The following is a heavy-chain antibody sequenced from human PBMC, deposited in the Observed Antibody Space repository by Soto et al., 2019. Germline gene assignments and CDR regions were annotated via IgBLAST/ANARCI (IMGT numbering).Heavy chain of an antibody. Sequence: QVQLVQSGAEVKKPGSSVKVSCKASGGTFSSYAISWVRQAPGQGLEWMGGIIPIFGTANYAQKFQGRVTITADESTSTAYMELSSLRSEDTAVYYCARDVNPPYSSGWNWFDPWGQGTLVTVSS. CDR2: IIPIFGTA. CDR3: ARDVNPPYSSGWNWFDP. D-gene: IGHD6-19*01. CDR1: GGTFSSYA. J-gene: IGHJ5*02. V-gene: IGHV1-69*12.